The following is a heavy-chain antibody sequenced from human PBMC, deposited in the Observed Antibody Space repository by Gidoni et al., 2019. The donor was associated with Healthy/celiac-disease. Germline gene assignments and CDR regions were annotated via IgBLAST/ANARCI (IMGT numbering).Heavy chain of an antibody. J-gene: IGHJ4*02. D-gene: IGHD3-22*01. Sequence: EVQLVESGGGLVQPGRSLRLSCAAPGFTFDHYAMHWVRQAPGKGLEGVSGISWNSGSIGYADSVKGRFTISRDNAKNSLYLQMNSLRAEDTALYYCAKALAMIVVVTHFDYWGQGTLVTVSS. CDR3: AKALAMIVVVTHFDY. CDR2: ISWNSGSI. V-gene: IGHV3-9*01. CDR1: GFTFDHYA.